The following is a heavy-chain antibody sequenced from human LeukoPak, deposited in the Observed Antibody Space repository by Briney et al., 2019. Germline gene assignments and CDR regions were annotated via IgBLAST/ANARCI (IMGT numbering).Heavy chain of an antibody. J-gene: IGHJ5*02. V-gene: IGHV4-39*07. CDR1: GGSISSSSYY. Sequence: SETLSLTCTVSGGSISSSSYYWGWIRQPPGKGLEWIGSIYYSGSTYYNPSLKSRATISVDTSKNPFSLKLSSVTAADTAVYYCARVVMGEYIVVVVAATPSFWFDPWGQGTLVTVSS. D-gene: IGHD2-15*01. CDR3: ARVVMGEYIVVVVAATPSFWFDP. CDR2: IYYSGST.